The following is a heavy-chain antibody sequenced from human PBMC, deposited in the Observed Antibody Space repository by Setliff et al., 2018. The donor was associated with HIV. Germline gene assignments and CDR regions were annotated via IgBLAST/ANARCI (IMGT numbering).Heavy chain of an antibody. CDR2: VTSNSGNI. J-gene: IGHJ2*01. CDR1: GFTFGDYA. D-gene: IGHD3-16*01. Sequence: PGGSLRLSCTASGFTFGDYAMHWVRQAPGKGLEWVSGVTSNSGNIDYADSVKGRFTISRDNAKNSLYLQMSSLRPEDTALYYCAKTLPTFSTYNWYFDLWGRGTLVTVSS. V-gene: IGHV3-9*01. CDR3: AKTLPTFSTYNWYFDL.